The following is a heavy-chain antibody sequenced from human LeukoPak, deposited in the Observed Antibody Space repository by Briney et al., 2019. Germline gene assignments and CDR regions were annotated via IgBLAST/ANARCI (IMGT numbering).Heavy chain of an antibody. D-gene: IGHD3-22*01. Sequence: GGSLRLSCAASGFTFSTYAMSWIRQAPGKGLEWVSYISSSGSTIYYADSVKGRFTISRDNAKNSLYLQMNSLRAEDTAVYYCARDRGHYYDSRLGAFDIWGQGTMVTVSS. V-gene: IGHV3-11*01. J-gene: IGHJ3*02. CDR3: ARDRGHYYDSRLGAFDI. CDR1: GFTFSTYA. CDR2: ISSSGSTI.